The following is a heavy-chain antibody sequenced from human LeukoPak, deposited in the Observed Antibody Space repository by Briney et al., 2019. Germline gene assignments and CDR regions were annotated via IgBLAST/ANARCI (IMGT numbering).Heavy chain of an antibody. CDR1: GYKFTDDY. CDR3: APTAEAYTSWWKV. Sequence: ASVKVSCKASGYKFTDDYMHWVRQAPRQGLEFMGWINPDSGFTNYAQKFKGRVTMTRDTSISTAYLEVRSLTSDDTAVYYCAPTAEAYTSWWKVWGQGTLVTVSS. CDR2: INPDSGFT. D-gene: IGHD3-16*01. V-gene: IGHV1-2*02. J-gene: IGHJ4*02.